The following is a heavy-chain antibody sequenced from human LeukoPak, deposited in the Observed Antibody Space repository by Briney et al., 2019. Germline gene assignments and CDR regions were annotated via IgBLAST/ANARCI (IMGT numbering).Heavy chain of an antibody. CDR2: IYTPGSP. Sequence: PSETLSLTSTVSGGSVSSGDYYCSWIRQPAGKGLEWIGRIYTPGSPSYNPSLKSRVTISVDTSTNQFSLKLTSVSAADTAVYYCVLYPGTTTYQGFPSWFDPWGQGILVTVSS. V-gene: IGHV4-61*02. D-gene: IGHD1-26*01. CDR1: GGSVSSGDYY. CDR3: VLYPGTTTYQGFPSWFDP. J-gene: IGHJ5*02.